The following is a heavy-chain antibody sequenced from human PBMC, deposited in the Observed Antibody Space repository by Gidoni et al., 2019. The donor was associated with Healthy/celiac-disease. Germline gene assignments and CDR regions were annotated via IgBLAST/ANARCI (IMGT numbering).Heavy chain of an antibody. J-gene: IGHJ4*02. CDR1: GFTFSSYS. D-gene: IGHD5-12*01. Sequence: EVQLVESGGGLVKPGGSLRLSCAASGFTFSSYSMNWVRQAPGKGLEWVSSISSSSSYIYYADSVKGRFTISRDNAKNSLYLQMNSLRAEDTAVYYCARAGGDGYNYDYWGQGTLVTVSS. CDR2: ISSSSSYI. CDR3: ARAGGDGYNYDY. V-gene: IGHV3-21*01.